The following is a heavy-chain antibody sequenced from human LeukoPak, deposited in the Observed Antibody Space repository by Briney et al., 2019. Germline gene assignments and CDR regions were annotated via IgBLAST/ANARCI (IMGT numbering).Heavy chain of an antibody. V-gene: IGHV3-66*02. Sequence: PGGSLRLSCAASGFTVSSNYMSWVRQAPGKGLEWVSLLYSGGNTYYADSAKGRFTFSRDNSKNTLYLQMNSLRAEDTAVYYCATSYCSGGSCYPQYFQHWGQGTLVTVSS. D-gene: IGHD2-15*01. CDR2: LYSGGNT. J-gene: IGHJ1*01. CDR3: ATSYCSGGSCYPQYFQH. CDR1: GFTVSSNY.